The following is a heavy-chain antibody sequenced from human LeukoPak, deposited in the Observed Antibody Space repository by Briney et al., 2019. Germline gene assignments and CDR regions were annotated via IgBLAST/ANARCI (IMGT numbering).Heavy chain of an antibody. J-gene: IGHJ3*02. D-gene: IGHD3-22*01. CDR1: GGSISSGDYY. Sequence: SQTLSLTCTVSGGSISSGDYYWSWIRQPPGKGLEWIGYIYYSGSTYYNPSLKSRVTISVDTSKNQFSLKLSSVTAADTAVYYCARVGAYYDSSGYFISWQSAIAFDIWGQGTMVTVSS. V-gene: IGHV4-30-4*01. CDR2: IYYSGST. CDR3: ARVGAYYDSSGYFISWQSAIAFDI.